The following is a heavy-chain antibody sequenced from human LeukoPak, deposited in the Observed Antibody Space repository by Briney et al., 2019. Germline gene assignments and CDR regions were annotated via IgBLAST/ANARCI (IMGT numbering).Heavy chain of an antibody. Sequence: GASVKVSCKASGYTFTGYYMHWVRQAPGQGLEWMGWINPNSGGTNYAQKFQGRVTMTRDTSISTAYMELSRLRSDDTAVYYCARDRVFRITMVRGFDYWVQGTLVTVSS. V-gene: IGHV1-2*02. CDR3: ARDRVFRITMVRGFDY. CDR1: GYTFTGYY. D-gene: IGHD3-10*01. CDR2: INPNSGGT. J-gene: IGHJ4*02.